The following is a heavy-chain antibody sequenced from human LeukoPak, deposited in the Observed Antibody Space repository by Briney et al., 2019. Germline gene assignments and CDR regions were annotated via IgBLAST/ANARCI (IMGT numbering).Heavy chain of an antibody. CDR3: ARRPLQNYFDH. J-gene: IGHJ4*02. D-gene: IGHD1-1*01. V-gene: IGHV5-51*01. Sequence: GESLKISCKAYGDRFTSYWVAWVRQKPGKGLEWMGIIFPGDSDTRYSPSFEGQVSISVDRSTTTAYLHWTSLKASDTAIYYCARRPLQNYFDHWGQGTLVTVSP. CDR1: GDRFTSYW. CDR2: IFPGDSDT.